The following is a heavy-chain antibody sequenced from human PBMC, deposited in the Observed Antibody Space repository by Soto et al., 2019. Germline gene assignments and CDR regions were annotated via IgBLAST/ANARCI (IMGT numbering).Heavy chain of an antibody. CDR3: AKPPRGYYYYYMDV. CDR1: GFTFSSYA. CDR2: ISGSGGST. J-gene: IGHJ6*03. V-gene: IGHV3-23*01. Sequence: GGSLRLSCAASGFTFSSYAMSWVRQAPGKGLEWVSAISGSGGSTYYADSVKGRFTISRDNSKNTLYLQMNSLRAEDTAVYYCAKPPRGYYYYYMDVWGKGTTVTVSS. D-gene: IGHD2-15*01.